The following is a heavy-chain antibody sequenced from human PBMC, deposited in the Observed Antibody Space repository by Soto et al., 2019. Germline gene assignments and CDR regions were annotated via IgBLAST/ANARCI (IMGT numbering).Heavy chain of an antibody. J-gene: IGHJ4*02. V-gene: IGHV4-59*02. Sequence: KTSDTLSLTSNVSSDSVCSYSWSWIRQPPGKGLEWIGYIFYSGTTTYNPSLRSRVTISVDTSKNQFSLKLNSVTAADTAVYYCARGDSIGWPTGYFDYWGQGTLVTVS. CDR1: SDSVCSYS. CDR2: IFYSGTT. CDR3: ARGDSIGWPTGYFDY. D-gene: IGHD6-19*01.